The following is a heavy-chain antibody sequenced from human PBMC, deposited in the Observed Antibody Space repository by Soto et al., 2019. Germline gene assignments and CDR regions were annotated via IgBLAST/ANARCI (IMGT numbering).Heavy chain of an antibody. CDR1: GGSISSYY. CDR2: IYYSGST. CDR3: ARTVQWLGPSFDY. Sequence: PSETLSLTCTVSGGSISSYYCSWIRQPPGKGLEWIGYIYYSGSTNYNPSLKSRVTISVDTSKNQFSLKLSSVTAADTAVYYCARTVQWLGPSFDYWGQGTLVTVSS. V-gene: IGHV4-59*01. D-gene: IGHD6-19*01. J-gene: IGHJ4*02.